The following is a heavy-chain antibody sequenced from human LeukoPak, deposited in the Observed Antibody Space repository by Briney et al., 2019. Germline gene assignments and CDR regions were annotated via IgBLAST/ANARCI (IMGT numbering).Heavy chain of an antibody. J-gene: IGHJ5*02. V-gene: IGHV1-69*06. CDR2: IIPIFGTA. D-gene: IGHD3-10*01. CDR3: ARRARDGSGSYYTYNWFDP. CDR1: GYTFTGYY. Sequence: GASVKVSCKASGYTFTGYYMHWVRQAPGQGLEWMGGIIPIFGTANYAQKFQGRVTITADKSTSTAYMELSSLRSEDTAVYYCARRARDGSGSYYTYNWFDPWGQGTLVTVSS.